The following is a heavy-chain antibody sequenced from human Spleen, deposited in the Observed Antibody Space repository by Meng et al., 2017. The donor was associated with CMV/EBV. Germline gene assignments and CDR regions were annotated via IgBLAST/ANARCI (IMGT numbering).Heavy chain of an antibody. CDR2: ISSSSSYI. Sequence: GGSLRLSCSASGFLFSSHSMNWVRQAPGKGLEWVSAISSSSSYIYYAESVKGRFTISRDNAKNSLYLQMNSLRAEDTAVYYCACKGYSYGDDAFDIWGQGTMVTVSS. CDR3: ACKGYSYGDDAFDI. D-gene: IGHD5-18*01. V-gene: IGHV3-21*01. CDR1: GFLFSSHS. J-gene: IGHJ3*02.